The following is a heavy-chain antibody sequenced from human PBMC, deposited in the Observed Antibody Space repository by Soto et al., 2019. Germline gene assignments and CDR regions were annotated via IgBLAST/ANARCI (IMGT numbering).Heavy chain of an antibody. CDR3: ARLCTTTCYGRFDP. J-gene: IGHJ5*02. CDR1: GGSISSADYY. CDR2: IYHSGST. V-gene: IGHV4-30-4*01. D-gene: IGHD2-2*01. Sequence: SETLSLTCTVSGGSISSADYYWSWIRQPPGKGLEWIGYIYHSGSTYYNPSLKSRVTISVDTSKSQFSLKLSSVTAADTAVYYCARLCTTTCYGRFDPWGQGILVTVSS.